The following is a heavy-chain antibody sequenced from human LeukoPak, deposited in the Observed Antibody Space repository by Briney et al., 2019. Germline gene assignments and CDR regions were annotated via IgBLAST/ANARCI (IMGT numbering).Heavy chain of an antibody. Sequence: SETLSLTCSVSGYSISRGYYWGWIRQPPGQGLGWIGSIHHSGSAYYKSSLKSRVTISVDTSRNQFSMKLSSVTAADTAVYYCARLPHCPGGKCRDGGVHIDYWGQGTLVTVSS. D-gene: IGHD2-8*02. CDR2: IHHSGSA. CDR1: GYSISRGYY. CDR3: ARLPHCPGGKCRDGGVHIDY. J-gene: IGHJ4*02. V-gene: IGHV4-38-2*02.